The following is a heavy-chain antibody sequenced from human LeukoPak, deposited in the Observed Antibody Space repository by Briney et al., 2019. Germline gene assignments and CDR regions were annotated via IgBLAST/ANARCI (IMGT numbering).Heavy chain of an antibody. CDR3: ARGPLGAYCSGGSCAGDY. Sequence: ASVKVSCKASGYTFTGYYMHWVRQAPGQGLEWMGRINPNSGGTNYAQKFQGRVAMTRDTSISTAYMELSRLRSDDTAVYYCARGPLGAYCSGGSCAGDYWGQGTLVTVSS. CDR2: INPNSGGT. V-gene: IGHV1-2*06. J-gene: IGHJ4*02. CDR1: GYTFTGYY. D-gene: IGHD2-15*01.